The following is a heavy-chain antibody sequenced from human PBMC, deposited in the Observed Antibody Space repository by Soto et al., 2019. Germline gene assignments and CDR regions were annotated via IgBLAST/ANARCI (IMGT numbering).Heavy chain of an antibody. Sequence: PSETLSLTCTVSGCSISSSSYYWGRIRQPPGKGQEWIWSIYYSGSTYYNPSLKSRVTISVDTSKNLFSLKLCSVTAADTAVYYCARVIQGGSGRPYYDFWSGLDPGTGDIWGQGTMVT. V-gene: IGHV4-39*01. CDR2: IYYSGST. CDR3: ARVIQGGSGRPYYDFWSGLDPGTGDI. D-gene: IGHD3-3*01. J-gene: IGHJ3*02. CDR1: GCSISSSSYY.